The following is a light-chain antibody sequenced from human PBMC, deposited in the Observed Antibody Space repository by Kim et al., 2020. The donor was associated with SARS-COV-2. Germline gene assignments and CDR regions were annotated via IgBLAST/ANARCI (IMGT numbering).Light chain of an antibody. CDR3: QVWDSGSDHWV. CDR2: YDT. Sequence: AQGETASIICGSNNVGSKSVHCYQQKPGQAPVLVIFYDTDRPSGTPERFSGSKSGSTATLTISRVEAGDEADYYCQVWDSGSDHWVFGGGTQLTVL. V-gene: IGLV3-21*04. CDR1: NVGSKS. J-gene: IGLJ3*02.